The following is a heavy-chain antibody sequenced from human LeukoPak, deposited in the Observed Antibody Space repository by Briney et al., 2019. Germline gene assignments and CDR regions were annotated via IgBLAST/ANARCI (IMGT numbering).Heavy chain of an antibody. D-gene: IGHD1-26*01. CDR1: GGSISSYH. CDR2: IYYSGTT. Sequence: PSETLSLTCTVSGGSISSYHWTWIRQPPGKGLGWIGYIYYSGTTNYNPSLKSRVTISVDTSKNQFSLKLSSVTAADTAVYYCAREGGQGTTIAFDIWGQGTMVTVSS. V-gene: IGHV4-59*01. CDR3: AREGGQGTTIAFDI. J-gene: IGHJ3*02.